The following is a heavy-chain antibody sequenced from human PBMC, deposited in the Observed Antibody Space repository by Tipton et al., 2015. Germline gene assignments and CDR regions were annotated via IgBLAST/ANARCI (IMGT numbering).Heavy chain of an antibody. J-gene: IGHJ4*02. D-gene: IGHD3-9*01. Sequence: LRLSCTVSGGSISSSSYYWAWIRQPPGKGLEWIGSLYFSGSTYYNPSLKSRVTMSRDTSKNQFSLKLTSVTAADTAVYYCACQDYDSLTRDYQTVDYWGQGTLVTVSS. CDR1: GGSISSSSYY. CDR2: LYFSGST. CDR3: ACQDYDSLTRDYQTVDY. V-gene: IGHV4-39*07.